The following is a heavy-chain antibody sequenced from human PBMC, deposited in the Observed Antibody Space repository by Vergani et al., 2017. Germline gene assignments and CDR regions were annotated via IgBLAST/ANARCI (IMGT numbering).Heavy chain of an antibody. J-gene: IGHJ3*02. CDR1: GGTFSSYA. Sequence: QVQLVQSGAEVKKPGSSVKVSCKASGGTFSSYAISWVRQAPGQGLEWMGGIIPIFGTANYAQKFQGRVTITADESTSTAYMELSSLRSEDTAVYYCAREEVDYGDSSDAFDIWGQGTMVTVSS. CDR3: AREEVDYGDSSDAFDI. CDR2: IIPIFGTA. V-gene: IGHV1-69*01. D-gene: IGHD4-17*01.